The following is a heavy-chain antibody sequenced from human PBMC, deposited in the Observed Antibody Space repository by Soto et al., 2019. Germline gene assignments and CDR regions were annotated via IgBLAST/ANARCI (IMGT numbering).Heavy chain of an antibody. J-gene: IGHJ5*02. V-gene: IGHV1-2*02. CDR1: GYTFTGYY. CDR2: INPNSGGT. Sequence: ASVKVSCKASGYTFTGYYMHWVRQAPGQGLEWMGWINPNSGGTNYAQKFQGRVTMTRDTSISTAYMELSRLRSDDTAVYYCARELFVTGSNWFDPWGQGTLVTAPQ. D-gene: IGHD3-3*01. CDR3: ARELFVTGSNWFDP.